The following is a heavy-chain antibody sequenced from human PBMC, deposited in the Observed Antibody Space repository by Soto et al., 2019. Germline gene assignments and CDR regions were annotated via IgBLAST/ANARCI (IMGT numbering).Heavy chain of an antibody. CDR1: GYSFTSYW. D-gene: IGHD2-15*01. J-gene: IGHJ6*02. CDR2: IDPSDSYT. CDR3: ARQGVSVVGHYYGMDV. V-gene: IGHV5-10-1*01. Sequence: GESLKISCKGSGYSFTSYWISWVRQMPGKGLEWMGRIDPSDSYTNYSPSFQGHVTISADKSISTAYLQWSSLKASDTAMYYCARQGVSVVGHYYGMDVWGQGTTVTVSS.